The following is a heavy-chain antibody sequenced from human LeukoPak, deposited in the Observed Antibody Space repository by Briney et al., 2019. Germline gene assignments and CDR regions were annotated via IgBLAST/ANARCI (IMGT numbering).Heavy chain of an antibody. CDR1: GVSVSSGSYY. Sequence: PSETLSLTCTVSGVSVSSGSYYWGWIRQPPGKGLEWIGYIDYSGSTNYNPSLKSRATISVDTSKNQCSLKLSSVTAADTAVYYCAIVPAARGNWLEPWGQGTLVTVSS. V-gene: IGHV4-61*01. CDR2: IDYSGST. J-gene: IGHJ5*02. CDR3: AIVPAARGNWLEP. D-gene: IGHD2-2*01.